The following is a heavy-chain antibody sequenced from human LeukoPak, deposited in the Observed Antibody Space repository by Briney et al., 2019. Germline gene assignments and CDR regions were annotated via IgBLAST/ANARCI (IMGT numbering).Heavy chain of an antibody. J-gene: IGHJ4*02. CDR3: ARDGASLPGYSSGWFDY. V-gene: IGHV3-72*01. Sequence: GGSLRLSRAASGFTFSDHYMDWVRQAPGKGLEWVGRTRNKANSYTTEYAASVKGRFTISRDDSKNSLYLQMNSLKTEDTAVYYCARDGASLPGYSSGWFDYWGQGTLVTVSS. CDR2: TRNKANSYTT. D-gene: IGHD6-19*01. CDR1: GFTFSDHY.